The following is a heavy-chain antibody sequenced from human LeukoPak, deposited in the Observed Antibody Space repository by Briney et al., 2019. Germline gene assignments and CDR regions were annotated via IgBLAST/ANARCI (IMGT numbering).Heavy chain of an antibody. CDR2: IKQDGSEK. Sequence: PGGSLRFSCVASGFTFSNYAMSWVRQAPGKGLEWVANIKQDGSEKYYVDSVEGRFTISRDNARNSLYLQMNSLRAEDTAVYYCAKEYYYDSSGYLYWGQGTLVTVSS. CDR1: GFTFSNYA. CDR3: AKEYYYDSSGYLY. D-gene: IGHD3-22*01. J-gene: IGHJ4*02. V-gene: IGHV3-7*04.